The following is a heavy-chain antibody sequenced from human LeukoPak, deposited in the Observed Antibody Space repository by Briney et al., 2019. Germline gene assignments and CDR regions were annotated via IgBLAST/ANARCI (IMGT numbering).Heavy chain of an antibody. CDR3: ASVPAASAPYYYYYMDV. CDR2: INPNSGGT. J-gene: IGHJ6*03. CDR1: GYTFTGYY. D-gene: IGHD2-2*01. V-gene: IGHV1-2*02. Sequence: ASVKVSCKASGYTFTGYYMHWVRQAPGQGLEWMGWINPNSGGTNYAQKFQGRVTMTRDTSISTAYMELSRLRSDDTAVYYCASVPAASAPYYYYYMDVWGKGTTVTVSS.